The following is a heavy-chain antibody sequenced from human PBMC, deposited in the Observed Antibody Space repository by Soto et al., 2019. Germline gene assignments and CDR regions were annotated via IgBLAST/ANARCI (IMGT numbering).Heavy chain of an antibody. Sequence: DVQLVASGGGLVQPGRSLRLSCAASGFTFDDFAMHWVRRVPGKGLEWVSSITWNSNVIGYADSVKGRFTISRDNAKNSLYLQMNSLRPEDTAFYYCTRGGPDAFCGGGRCYFDYWGQGTLVTVSS. J-gene: IGHJ4*02. D-gene: IGHD2-15*01. V-gene: IGHV3-9*01. CDR1: GFTFDDFA. CDR3: TRGGPDAFCGGGRCYFDY. CDR2: ITWNSNVI.